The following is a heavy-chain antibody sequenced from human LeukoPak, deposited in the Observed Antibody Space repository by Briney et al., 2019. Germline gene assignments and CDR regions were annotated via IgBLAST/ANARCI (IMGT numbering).Heavy chain of an antibody. CDR2: FDPEDGET. J-gene: IGHJ3*02. Sequence: ASVKVSCKVSGYTLTELSMHWVRQAPGKGLEWMGGFDPEDGETIYAQKFQGRVTMTEDTSTDTAYMELSSLRSEDTAVYYCATSGPLVVTPDAFDIWDQGTMVTVSS. D-gene: IGHD2-21*02. CDR1: GYTLTELS. CDR3: ATSGPLVVTPDAFDI. V-gene: IGHV1-24*01.